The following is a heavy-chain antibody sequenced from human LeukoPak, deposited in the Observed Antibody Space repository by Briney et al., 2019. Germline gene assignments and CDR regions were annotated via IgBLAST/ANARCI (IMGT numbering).Heavy chain of an antibody. J-gene: IGHJ4*02. D-gene: IGHD3-22*01. CDR3: ARLEKLYYYDSSGYFDY. CDR1: GGSISGHN. Sequence: SETLSLTCTVSGGSISGHNWSWIRQPAGKGLEWIGRIYSSGSTNYNPSLKSQVSMSVDTFKNQFSLRVTSVTAADTAVYYCARLEKLYYYDSSGYFDYWGQGTLVTVSS. CDR2: IYSSGST. V-gene: IGHV4-4*07.